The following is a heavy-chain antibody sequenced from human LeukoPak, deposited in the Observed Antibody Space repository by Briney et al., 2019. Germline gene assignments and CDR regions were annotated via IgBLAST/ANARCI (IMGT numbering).Heavy chain of an antibody. V-gene: IGHV3-30*18. CDR2: TSYDGSNK. CDR1: GFTFSSYG. D-gene: IGHD2-21*02. CDR3: AKGRGVPYEVVTAILDP. Sequence: GGSLRLSCAASGFTFSSYGMHWVRQAPGKGLEWVAVTSYDGSNKYYADSVMGRFTISRDNSKNTLYLQMNSLRAEDTAVYYCAKGRGVPYEVVTAILDPWGQGTLVSVSS. J-gene: IGHJ5*02.